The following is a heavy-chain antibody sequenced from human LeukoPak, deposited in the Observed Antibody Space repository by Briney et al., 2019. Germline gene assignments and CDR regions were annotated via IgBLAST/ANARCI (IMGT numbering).Heavy chain of an antibody. V-gene: IGHV3-11*04. CDR1: GFTFSDYY. CDR3: ARCYDSSGYYSNYHMDV. CDR2: ISTSGSTI. Sequence: GGSLRLSCAASGFTFSDYYMSWIRPAPGKGLEWVSYISTSGSTIYYADSVKGRFTISRDNAKNSLYLQMNSLRAEDTAVYYCARCYDSSGYYSNYHMDVWGKGTTVTVS. J-gene: IGHJ6*03. D-gene: IGHD3-22*01.